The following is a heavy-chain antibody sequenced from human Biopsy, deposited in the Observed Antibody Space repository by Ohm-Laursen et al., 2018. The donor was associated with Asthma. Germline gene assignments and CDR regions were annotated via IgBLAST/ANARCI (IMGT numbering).Heavy chain of an antibody. CDR3: ARAVDYSHYYGIDV. V-gene: IGHV1-18*01. Sequence: GASVKVSCKTSGYTFNSAGITWVRQAPGQGLEWMGWISVYNGNTKVAQKLQDRVTMITDTSTSPAYMELRSLRSDDTAVYFCARAVDYSHYYGIDVWGQGTTVTVS. CDR1: GYTFNSAG. CDR2: ISVYNGNT. J-gene: IGHJ6*02. D-gene: IGHD3-10*01.